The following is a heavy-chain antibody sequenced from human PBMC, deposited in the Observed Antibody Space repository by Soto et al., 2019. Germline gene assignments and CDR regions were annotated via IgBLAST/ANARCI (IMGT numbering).Heavy chain of an antibody. CDR3: ARLWSDSGWFFFDT. CDR1: GGAISSYY. J-gene: IGHJ5*02. D-gene: IGHD6-19*01. Sequence: SETLSLNCTISGGAISSYYWSWIRQPAGKGLEWIGRIYTSGSTNYNPSLKSRVSISIDTSKNQFSLKMISVTAADTAVYYCARLWSDSGWFFFDTWGQGALLTVSS. V-gene: IGHV4-4*07. CDR2: IYTSGST.